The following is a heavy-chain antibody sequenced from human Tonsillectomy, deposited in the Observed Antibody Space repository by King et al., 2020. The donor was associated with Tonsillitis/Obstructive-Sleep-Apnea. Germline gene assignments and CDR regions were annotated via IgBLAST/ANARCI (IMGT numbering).Heavy chain of an antibody. J-gene: IGHJ4*02. CDR3: VTGGPANWGLEYFDY. CDR1: GFTFSSYA. CDR2: ISGSGGSI. D-gene: IGHD7-27*01. V-gene: IGHV3-23*04. Sequence: VQLVESGGGLVQPGGSLRLSCAASGFTFSSYAMSWVRQAPGKGLDWVSVISGSGGSIYYADSVKGRFTISRDNSRNKVYLQMNTLRGEDTAVYYCVTGGPANWGLEYFDYWGQGTMVTASS.